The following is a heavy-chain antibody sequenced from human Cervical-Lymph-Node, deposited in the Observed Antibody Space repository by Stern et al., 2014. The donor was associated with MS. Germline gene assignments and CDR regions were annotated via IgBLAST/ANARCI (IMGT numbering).Heavy chain of an antibody. CDR2: IYYSGST. CDR1: GGSISSGGYY. J-gene: IGHJ4*02. V-gene: IGHV4-31*03. CDR3: ARVGNTSGSYSRGYLDY. Sequence: QVQLQESGPGLVKSSQTLSLTCTVSGGSISSGGYYWSWIRQHPGKGLDWIGYIYYSGSTSYNPSRKSRVSISVDTSKNQFSLKLSSVTAADTAIYYCARVGNTSGSYSRGYLDYWGQGTLVTVSS. D-gene: IGHD1-26*01.